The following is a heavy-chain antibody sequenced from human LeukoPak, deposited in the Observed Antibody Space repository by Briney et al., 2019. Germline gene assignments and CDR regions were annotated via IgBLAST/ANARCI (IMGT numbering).Heavy chain of an antibody. Sequence: SVKVSCKASGGTFSSYAISWVRQAPGQGLEWMGGIIPIFGTANYAQKFQGRVTITTDESTSTAYMELSSLRSEDTAVYYCARAHHFRQYDIGAFDIWGQGTMVTVSS. V-gene: IGHV1-69*05. D-gene: IGHD3-9*01. CDR1: GGTFSSYA. CDR2: IIPIFGTA. CDR3: ARAHHFRQYDIGAFDI. J-gene: IGHJ3*02.